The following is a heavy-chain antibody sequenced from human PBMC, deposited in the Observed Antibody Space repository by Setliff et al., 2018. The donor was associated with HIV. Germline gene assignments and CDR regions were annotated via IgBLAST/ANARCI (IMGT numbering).Heavy chain of an antibody. J-gene: IGHJ4*02. CDR1: GGSISSSNFY. D-gene: IGHD2-21*01. CDR2: IYYTGTT. V-gene: IGHV4-39*01. CDR3: ARLKRDGTYFFDF. Sequence: PSETLSLTCTVYGGSISSSNFYWVWIRQSPGKGLGWIGSIYYTGTTNYNPSLKSRVTISVETSKVQFSLKLNSVTVVDTAVYFCARLKRDGTYFFDFWGQGTLVTVS.